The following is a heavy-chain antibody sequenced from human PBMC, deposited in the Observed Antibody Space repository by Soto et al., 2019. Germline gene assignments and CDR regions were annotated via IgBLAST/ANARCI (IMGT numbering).Heavy chain of an antibody. Sequence: SETLSLTCTVSGGSISSGDYYWSWIRQPPGKGLEWIGYIYYSGSTYYNPSLKSRVTISVDTSKNQFSLKLSSVTAADTAVYYCARGTDYGDYTQYFQHWGQGTLVTVSS. V-gene: IGHV4-30-4*01. D-gene: IGHD4-17*01. CDR2: IYYSGST. CDR3: ARGTDYGDYTQYFQH. J-gene: IGHJ1*01. CDR1: GGSISSGDYY.